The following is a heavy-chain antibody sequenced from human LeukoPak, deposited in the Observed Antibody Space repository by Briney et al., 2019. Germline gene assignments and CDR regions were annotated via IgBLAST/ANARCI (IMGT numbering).Heavy chain of an antibody. J-gene: IGHJ4*02. CDR3: ARELVYDFWSGYVDY. D-gene: IGHD3-3*01. Sequence: GGSLRLSCAASGFTFSSYWMSWVRQAPGKGLEWVANIKQVGSGKYYVDSVKGRFTISRDNAKNSLYLQMNSLRAEDTAVYYCARELVYDFWSGYVDYWGQGTLVTVSS. V-gene: IGHV3-7*03. CDR1: GFTFSSYW. CDR2: IKQVGSGK.